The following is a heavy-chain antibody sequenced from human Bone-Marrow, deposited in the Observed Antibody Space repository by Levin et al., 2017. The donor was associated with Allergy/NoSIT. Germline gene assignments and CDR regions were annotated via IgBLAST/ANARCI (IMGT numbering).Heavy chain of an antibody. CDR2: ISTYNGNT. Sequence: GESLKISCATSGYTFTSYGITWVRQAPGQGLEWMGWISTYNGNTNYTQKLQGRVTMTTDTSTSTAYMELRSLRSDDTAVYYCARSPYFDSSGYEYWGQGTLVTVSS. V-gene: IGHV1-18*01. CDR1: GYTFTSYG. CDR3: ARSPYFDSSGYEY. J-gene: IGHJ4*02. D-gene: IGHD3-22*01.